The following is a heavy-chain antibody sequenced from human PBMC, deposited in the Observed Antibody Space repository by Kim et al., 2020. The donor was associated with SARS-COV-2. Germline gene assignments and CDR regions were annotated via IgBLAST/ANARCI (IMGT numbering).Heavy chain of an antibody. J-gene: IGHJ6*03. Sequence: GGSLRLSCAASGFTFSSYGMHWVRQAPGKGLEWVAVISYDGSNKYYADSVKGRFTISRDNSKNTLYLQMNSLRAEDTAVYYCAKDPGGGFYYYYMDVWGKGTTVTVSS. CDR1: GFTFSSYG. D-gene: IGHD6-25*01. CDR3: AKDPGGGFYYYYMDV. V-gene: IGHV3-30*18. CDR2: ISYDGSNK.